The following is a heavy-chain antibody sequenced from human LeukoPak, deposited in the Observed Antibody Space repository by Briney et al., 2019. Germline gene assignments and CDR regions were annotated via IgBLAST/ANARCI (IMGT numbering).Heavy chain of an antibody. CDR3: ARGGQQLVNYYFDY. J-gene: IGHJ4*02. V-gene: IGHV3-7*01. D-gene: IGHD6-13*01. Sequence: QAGGSLRLSCAASGFTFSSYWMSWVRQAPGKGLEWVANIKQDGSEKYYVDSVKGRFTISRDNAKNSLYLQMNSLRAEDTTVYYCARGGQQLVNYYFDYWGQGTLVTVSS. CDR2: IKQDGSEK. CDR1: GFTFSSYW.